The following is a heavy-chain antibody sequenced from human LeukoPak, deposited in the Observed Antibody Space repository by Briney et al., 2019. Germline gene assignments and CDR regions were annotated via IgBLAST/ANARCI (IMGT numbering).Heavy chain of an antibody. Sequence: SETLSLTCTVSGGSISSYYWSWIRQPPGKGLEWIGYIFYSGSTNYNPSLESRVTMSVDTSKNQFSLKLRSVTAADTAVYYCARVPDYYYYYMDVWGKGTTVTVSS. V-gene: IGHV4-59*08. J-gene: IGHJ6*03. CDR1: GGSISSYY. CDR2: IFYSGST. CDR3: ARVPDYYYYYMDV.